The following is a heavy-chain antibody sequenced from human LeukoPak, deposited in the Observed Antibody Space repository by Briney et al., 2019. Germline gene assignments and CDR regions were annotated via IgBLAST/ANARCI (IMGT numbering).Heavy chain of an antibody. D-gene: IGHD6-19*01. Sequence: ASVKVSCKASGGTFSSYAISWVRQAPGQGLEWMGIINPSGGSTSYAQKFQGRVTMTRDTSTSTVYMELSSLRSEDTAVYYCARGEIAVAGTGWFDPWGQGTLVTVSS. CDR3: ARGEIAVAGTGWFDP. V-gene: IGHV1-46*01. CDR1: GGTFSSYA. CDR2: INPSGGST. J-gene: IGHJ5*02.